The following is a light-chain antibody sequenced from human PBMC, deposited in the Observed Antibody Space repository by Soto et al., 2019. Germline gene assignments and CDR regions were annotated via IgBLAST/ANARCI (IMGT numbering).Light chain of an antibody. CDR1: QSVSASY. V-gene: IGKV3-20*01. CDR2: VAS. CDR3: QQYGSSPGT. Sequence: EIALTQSPGTLSFSLGERATLSCRASQSVSASYLAWYQQKPGQAPRLLIYVASSRTTGIPDRFSGSGSGTDFTLTISRLEPEDFAVYYCQQYGSSPGTFGPGTKVDIK. J-gene: IGKJ3*01.